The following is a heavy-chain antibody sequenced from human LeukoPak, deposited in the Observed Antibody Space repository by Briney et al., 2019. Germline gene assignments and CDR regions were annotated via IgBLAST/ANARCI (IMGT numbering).Heavy chain of an antibody. CDR2: IYYSGST. CDR3: AGTYYYDSSGYYPFDY. D-gene: IGHD3-22*01. V-gene: IGHV4-59*01. CDR1: GGSISSYY. Sequence: SETLSLTCTVSGGSISSYYWSWIRQPPGKGLEWIGYIYYSGSTNYNPSLKSRFTISVDTSKNQFSLKLSSVTAADTAVYYCAGTYYYDSSGYYPFDYWGQGTLVTVSS. J-gene: IGHJ4*02.